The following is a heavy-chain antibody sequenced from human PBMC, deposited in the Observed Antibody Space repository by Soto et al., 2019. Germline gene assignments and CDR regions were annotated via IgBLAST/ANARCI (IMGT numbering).Heavy chain of an antibody. CDR3: ARAWDGSAYGMDV. Sequence: PSETLSLTCTVSGGSISSSSYYWGWIRQPPGKGLEWIGSIYYSGSTYYNPSLKSRVTISVDTSKNQFSLKLSSVTAADTAVYYCARAWDGSAYGMDVWGQGTTVTVSS. CDR1: GGSISSSSYY. D-gene: IGHD3-10*01. CDR2: IYYSGST. J-gene: IGHJ6*02. V-gene: IGHV4-39*01.